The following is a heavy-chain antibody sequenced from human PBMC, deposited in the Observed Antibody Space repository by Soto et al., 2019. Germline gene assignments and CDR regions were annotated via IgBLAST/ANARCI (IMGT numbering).Heavy chain of an antibody. D-gene: IGHD3-3*01. J-gene: IGHJ3*02. CDR3: ARDGDDAFDI. V-gene: IGHV1-18*01. Sequence: MWWLRQAPGQGLEWMGWISAYNGNTNYAQKLQGRVTMTTDTSTSTAYMELRSLRSDDTAVYYCARDGDDAFDIWGQGTMVTVSS. CDR2: ISAYNGNT.